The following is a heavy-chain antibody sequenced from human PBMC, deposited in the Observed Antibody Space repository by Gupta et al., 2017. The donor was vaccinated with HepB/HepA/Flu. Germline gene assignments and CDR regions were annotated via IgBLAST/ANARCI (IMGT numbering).Heavy chain of an antibody. CDR3: ARGSYGSGSSFDY. CDR1: GFTFSSYS. Sequence: EVQLVESGGGLVKPGGSLRLSCAASGFTFSSYSMNCVRQAPGKGLEWVSSISSSSSYIYYADSVKGRFTISRDNAKNSLYLQMNSLRAEDTAVYYCARGSYGSGSSFDYWGQGTLVTVSS. V-gene: IGHV3-21*01. J-gene: IGHJ4*02. CDR2: ISSSSSYI. D-gene: IGHD3-10*01.